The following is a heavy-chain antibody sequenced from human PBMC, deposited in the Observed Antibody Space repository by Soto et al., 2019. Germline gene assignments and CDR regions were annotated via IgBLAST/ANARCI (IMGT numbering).Heavy chain of an antibody. Sequence: ASVKVSCKGFGYSFVEYGINWVRQAPGQGLEWVGWISPYSGYTHSAQKFHGRLTLTTDTAASTAYMELRILRSADTALYYCAREASVLIPAAQPSRFDSWGQGTLVTVSS. CDR3: AREASVLIPAAQPSRFDS. J-gene: IGHJ4*02. CDR2: ISPYSGYT. CDR1: GYSFVEYG. D-gene: IGHD2-2*01. V-gene: IGHV1-18*01.